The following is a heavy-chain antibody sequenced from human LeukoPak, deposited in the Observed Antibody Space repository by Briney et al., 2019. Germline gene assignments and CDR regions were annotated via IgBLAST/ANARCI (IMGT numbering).Heavy chain of an antibody. D-gene: IGHD4-17*01. J-gene: IGHJ3*01. Sequence: PGGSLRLSCAASGFTFSSYWMSWVRQAPVKGLEWVANIKEDGSEKYYVDSMKGRFTISRDNAKSSLYLQMNSLRPDDTAVYFCARNYGDNDAFDFWGQGTMVTVSS. V-gene: IGHV3-7*01. CDR2: IKEDGSEK. CDR1: GFTFSSYW. CDR3: ARNYGDNDAFDF.